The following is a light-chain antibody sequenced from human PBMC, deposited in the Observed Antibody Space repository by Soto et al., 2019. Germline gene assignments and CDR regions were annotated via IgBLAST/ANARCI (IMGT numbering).Light chain of an antibody. Sequence: QAVVTQPPSASGTPGQRVTLSCSGSSSNIGSNTVKWYQQLPGTAPKLFMYSNNQRPSGVPDRFSGSKSGTSASLAISGLQSEDEADYYCEAWDDSLNGPVFGGGTKLTVL. V-gene: IGLV1-44*01. J-gene: IGLJ2*01. CDR3: EAWDDSLNGPV. CDR2: SNN. CDR1: SSNIGSNT.